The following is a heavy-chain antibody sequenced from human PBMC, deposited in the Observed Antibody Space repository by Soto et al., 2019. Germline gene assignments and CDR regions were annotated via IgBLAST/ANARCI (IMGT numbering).Heavy chain of an antibody. CDR1: GFTFSSYE. J-gene: IGHJ4*02. V-gene: IGHV3-48*03. CDR2: ISSSGSTI. D-gene: IGHD3-10*01. CDR3: ARDRRVWFGELLRRDQVNFDY. Sequence: EVQLVESGGGLVQPGGSLRLSCAASGFTFSSYEMNWVRQAPGKGLEWVSYISSSGSTIYYADSVKGRFTISRDNAKNSLYLQMNSLRAEDTAVYYCARDRRVWFGELLRRDQVNFDYWGQGTLVTVSS.